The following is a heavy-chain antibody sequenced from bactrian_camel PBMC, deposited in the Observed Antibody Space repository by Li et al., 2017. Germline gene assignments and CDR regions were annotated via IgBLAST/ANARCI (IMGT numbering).Heavy chain of an antibody. J-gene: IGHJ4*01. V-gene: IGHV3-2*01. Sequence: HVQLVESGGGLVQPGGSLRLSCAASGFSFSSVYASWVRQAPGKGLEWVSGISFAGSTTYYADSVKGRFTISRDNAANALYLQLNNLKAGDSAMYYCASVWNPNCTTISMARGDVDRGVGTQVTVS. CDR2: ISFAGSTT. CDR1: GFSFSSVY. D-gene: IGHD7*01. CDR3: ASVWNPNCTTISMARGDVD.